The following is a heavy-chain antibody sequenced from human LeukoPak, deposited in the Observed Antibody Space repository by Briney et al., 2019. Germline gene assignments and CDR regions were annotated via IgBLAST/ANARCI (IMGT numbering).Heavy chain of an antibody. V-gene: IGHV4-59*08. D-gene: IGHD2-2*01. CDR1: GGSISSYY. CDR2: IYYSGST. Sequence: SETLSLTCTVSGGSISSYYWSWIRQPPGKGLEWIGYIYYSGSTNYNPSLKSRVTISVDTSKNQFSLKLSSVTAADTAVYYCARGRLIVVVPAAIHAFDIWGQGTMVTVSS. J-gene: IGHJ3*02. CDR3: ARGRLIVVVPAAIHAFDI.